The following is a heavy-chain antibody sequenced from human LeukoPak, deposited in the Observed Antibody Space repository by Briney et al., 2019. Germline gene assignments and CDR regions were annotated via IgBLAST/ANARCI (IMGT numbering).Heavy chain of an antibody. CDR2: ISYDGSNK. Sequence: PGGSLRLSCAASGFTFSSYAMHWVRQAPGKGLEWVAVISYDGSNKYYADSVKGRFTISRDNSKNTLYLQMNSLRAEDTAVYYCARGHVATILFHGMDVWGQGTTVTVSS. CDR3: ARGHVATILFHGMDV. J-gene: IGHJ6*02. V-gene: IGHV3-30-3*01. D-gene: IGHD5-24*01. CDR1: GFTFSSYA.